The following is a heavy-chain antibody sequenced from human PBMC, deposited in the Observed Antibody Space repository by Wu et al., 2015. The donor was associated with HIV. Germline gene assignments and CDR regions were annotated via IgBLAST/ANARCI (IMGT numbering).Heavy chain of an antibody. CDR1: GYIFSDYG. V-gene: IGHV1-18*01. CDR3: ARADYDILTGPYYFDY. Sequence: VQLVQSGGEVKKPGASVKVACKTSGYIFSDYGINWVRQAPGQGLEWMGWISAYNGNTKYSQKFRGRVNMTTDKSTSTAYMELRSLRSDDTAVYYCARADYDILTGPYYFDYWGQGTLVTVSS. J-gene: IGHJ4*02. D-gene: IGHD3-9*01. CDR2: ISAYNGNT.